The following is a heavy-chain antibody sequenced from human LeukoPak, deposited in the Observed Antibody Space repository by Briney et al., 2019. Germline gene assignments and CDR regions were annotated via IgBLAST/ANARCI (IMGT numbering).Heavy chain of an antibody. CDR2: ISNDGSNR. D-gene: IGHD5-24*01. J-gene: IGHJ5*02. V-gene: IGHV3-30-3*01. CDR3: ARDFGRDGYNYGGKNWFDP. CDR1: GFTFSSYP. Sequence: GGSLRLSCAASGFTFSSYPMQWVRQAPGKGLEWVAVISNDGSNRYYADSVKGRFTISRDNSKNTLYLQMNSLRAEDTALYYCARDFGRDGYNYGGKNWFDPWGQGTLVIVSS.